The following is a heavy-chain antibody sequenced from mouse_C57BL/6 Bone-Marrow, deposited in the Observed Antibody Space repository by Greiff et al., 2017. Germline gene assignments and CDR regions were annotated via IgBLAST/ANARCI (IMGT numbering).Heavy chain of an antibody. CDR2: IYPGDGDT. CDR1: GYAFSSSW. D-gene: IGHD1-1*01. Sequence: VQVVESGPELVKPGASVKISCKASGYAFSSSWMNWVKQRPGKGLEWIGRIYPGDGDTNYNGKFKGKATLTADKSSSTAYMQLSSLTSEDSAVYFCARSLIWYYGSSPDYWGQGTTLTVSS. J-gene: IGHJ2*01. V-gene: IGHV1-82*01. CDR3: ARSLIWYYGSSPDY.